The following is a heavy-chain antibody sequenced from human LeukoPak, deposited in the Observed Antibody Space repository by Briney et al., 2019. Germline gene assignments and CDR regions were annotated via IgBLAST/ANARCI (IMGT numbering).Heavy chain of an antibody. CDR1: GESISTYS. D-gene: IGHD3-22*01. CDR2: INPSGST. J-gene: IGHJ2*01. CDR3: ARDSRGTDPWYFDD. Sequence: SEALSLTCTVSGFVSGESISTYSWSWFRQPAGKGLEWLGRINPSGSTNYNPSLKSRVTISEDKSRNQVSLKLNSVTAADTAVYYCARDSRGTDPWYFDDWGRGTLVTVSS. V-gene: IGHV4-4*07.